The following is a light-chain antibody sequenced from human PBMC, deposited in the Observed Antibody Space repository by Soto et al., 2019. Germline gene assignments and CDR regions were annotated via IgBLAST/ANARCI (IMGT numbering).Light chain of an antibody. V-gene: IGKV2-28*01. J-gene: IGKJ4*01. Sequence: DIVMTQSPLSLPVTPGEPASISCRSSQNLLHSNGYNYLDWYLQKPGQSPQLLFFLGSSRASGVPDRFSGSGSGTDFTLKISRVEARDVGVYYCMQSLQTPLTFGGGTKVESK. CDR3: MQSLQTPLT. CDR2: LGS. CDR1: QNLLHSNGYNY.